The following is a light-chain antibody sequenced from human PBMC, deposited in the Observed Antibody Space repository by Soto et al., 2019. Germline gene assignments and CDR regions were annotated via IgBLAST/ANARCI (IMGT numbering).Light chain of an antibody. CDR2: WAS. J-gene: IGKJ2*01. CDR3: QRYYSTPYT. CDR1: QSVLYSSNNKNY. Sequence: DIVMTQSPDSLAVSPGERATINCKSSQSVLYSSNNKNYLAWYQQKPGQPPKLLIYWASTRESGVPDRFSGSGSGTDFTLTISSLQAEDVAVYYCQRYYSTPYTFGQGTKLEI. V-gene: IGKV4-1*01.